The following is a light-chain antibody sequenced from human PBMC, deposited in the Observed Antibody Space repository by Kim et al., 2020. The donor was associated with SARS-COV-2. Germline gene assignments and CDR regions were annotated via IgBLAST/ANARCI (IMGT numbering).Light chain of an antibody. V-gene: IGLV6-57*03. Sequence: NFMLTQPHSVSESPGKTVTISCTRSSGSIASNTVQLYQQRPGRAPTNVIYEDNLRPSGVPDRFSGSLDSSSNSASLTISGLKTEDEADYYCQSYDTDNQGIFGGGTQLTVL. J-gene: IGLJ2*01. CDR2: EDN. CDR1: SGSIASNT. CDR3: QSYDTDNQGI.